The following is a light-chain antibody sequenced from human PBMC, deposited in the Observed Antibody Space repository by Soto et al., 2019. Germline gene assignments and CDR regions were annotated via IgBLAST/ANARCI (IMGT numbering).Light chain of an antibody. J-gene: IGKJ4*02. V-gene: IGKV3-15*01. Sequence: EIVMTQSPATLSVSPGERATISCRASQSVSSNLAWYQQKPGQAPRFLIYGASTRATGIPARFSGSGSGTEFTLTISSLQSEDFAVYYCQQYNSWPLTFGGGSKVEIK. CDR2: GAS. CDR1: QSVSSN. CDR3: QQYNSWPLT.